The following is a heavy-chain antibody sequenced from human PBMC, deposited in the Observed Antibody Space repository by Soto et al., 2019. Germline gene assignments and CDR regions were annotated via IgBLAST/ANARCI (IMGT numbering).Heavy chain of an antibody. Sequence: GGSLRLSCAGSGFTFGDSYMSWIRLAPGKGLEWLSYISPGSRYPAYADSVKGRFTISRDNAKRSLYLQMMSLTAEDTAIYYCVIGGGGGVFDHWGQGTMVTL. CDR3: VIGGGGGVFDH. D-gene: IGHD2-15*01. V-gene: IGHV3-11*06. CDR1: GFTFGDSY. J-gene: IGHJ4*02. CDR2: ISPGSRYP.